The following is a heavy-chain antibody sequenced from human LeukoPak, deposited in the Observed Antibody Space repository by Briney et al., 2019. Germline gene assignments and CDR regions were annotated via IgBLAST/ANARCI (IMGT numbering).Heavy chain of an antibody. CDR2: TLYRSKWYN. V-gene: IGHV6-1*01. Sequence: SQTLTLTCAISGDSVSSNSAAWNWIRQSPSRGLECLGRTLYRSKWYNDYIVSVESRININPDTSKNQFSLQLKSVTPEDTAMYYCAREEESSGWSFDYWGQGILVTVCS. CDR3: AREEESSGWSFDY. CDR1: GDSVSSNSAA. D-gene: IGHD6-19*01. J-gene: IGHJ4*02.